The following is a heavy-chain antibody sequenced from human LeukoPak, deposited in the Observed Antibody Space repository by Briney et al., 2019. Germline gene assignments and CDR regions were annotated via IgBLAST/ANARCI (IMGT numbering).Heavy chain of an antibody. CDR1: GFTFSDYY. V-gene: IGHV3-11*01. CDR3: ARVHSSSWRYYYYYMDV. D-gene: IGHD6-13*01. CDR2: ISSSGSTI. J-gene: IGHJ6*03. Sequence: GGSLRLSCAASGFTFSDYYISWIRQAPGKGLEWVSYISSSGSTIYYADSVKGRFTISRDNAKNSLYLQMNSPRAEDTAVYYCARVHSSSWRYYYYYMDVWGKGTTVTVSS.